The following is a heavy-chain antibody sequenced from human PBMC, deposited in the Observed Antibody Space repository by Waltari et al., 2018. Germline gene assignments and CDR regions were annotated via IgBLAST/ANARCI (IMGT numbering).Heavy chain of an antibody. V-gene: IGHV1-69*01. Sequence: QVQLVQSGAEVKKPGSSVKVSCKASGGTFSSYAISWVRQAPGQGLEWMGGIIPIFGTANYAQKFQGRVTMTADESTGKAYMELSSLRSEDTAVYYCARLNTYDFWSGYPNFDYWGQGTLVTVSS. CDR1: GGTFSSYA. CDR3: ARLNTYDFWSGYPNFDY. D-gene: IGHD3-3*01. J-gene: IGHJ4*02. CDR2: IIPIFGTA.